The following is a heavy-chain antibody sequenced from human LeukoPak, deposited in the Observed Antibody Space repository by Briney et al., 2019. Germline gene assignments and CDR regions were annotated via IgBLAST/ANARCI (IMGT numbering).Heavy chain of an antibody. D-gene: IGHD4-17*01. J-gene: IGHJ4*02. CDR1: GYTFTGYY. V-gene: IGHV1-2*02. CDR3: ANLMTTVTAGPSDY. Sequence: ASVKVSCKASGYTFTGYYMHWVRQAPGQGLEWMEWINPNSGDTNFAQKFQGRVTMTRDTSLSTAYMELSRLRSDDTAVYYCANLMTTVTAGPSDYWGQGTLVTVSS. CDR2: INPNSGDT.